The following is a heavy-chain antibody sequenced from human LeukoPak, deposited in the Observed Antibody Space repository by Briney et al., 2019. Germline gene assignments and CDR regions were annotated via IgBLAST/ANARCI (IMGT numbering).Heavy chain of an antibody. V-gene: IGHV4-39*01. Sequence: SETLSLTCTVSGGSISSSSYYWGWIRQPPGKGLEWIGSIYYSGSTYYNPSLKSRVTISVDTSKNQFSLKLSSVTAADTAVYYCAGHPDAFDIWGQGTMVTASS. CDR2: IYYSGST. CDR1: GGSISSSSYY. J-gene: IGHJ3*02. CDR3: AGHPDAFDI.